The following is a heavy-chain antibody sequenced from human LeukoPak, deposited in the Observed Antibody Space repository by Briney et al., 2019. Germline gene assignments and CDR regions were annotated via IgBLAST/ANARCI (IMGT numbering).Heavy chain of an antibody. V-gene: IGHV3-7*01. Sequence: GGSLRLSCAASGFTFSDSWMSWVRQAPGKGPEWVANIKEDEIEKHYVDTVKGRFTVSRDNAKSSLFLQMNSLRVEDTAVYYCATYKNWVAGDVWGQGTTVCVPS. CDR1: GFTFSDSW. CDR3: ATYKNWVAGDV. D-gene: IGHD7-27*01. J-gene: IGHJ6*02. CDR2: IKEDEIEK.